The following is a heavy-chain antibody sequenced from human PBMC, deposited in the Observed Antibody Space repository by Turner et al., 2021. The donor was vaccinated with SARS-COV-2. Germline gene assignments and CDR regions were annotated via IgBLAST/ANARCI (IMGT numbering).Heavy chain of an antibody. V-gene: IGHV1-69*10. Sequence: QVQLVQSGSEVKKPGSSVKVSCKASGGTFSSYAISWVRQAPGQGLEWMGGIIPILGIANYAQKFQGRVTMTTDTSTSTAYMELRSLRSDDTAVYYCAGDDPDIVATITVYWGQGTLVTVSS. CDR1: GGTFSSYA. CDR2: IIPILGIA. CDR3: AGDDPDIVATITVY. J-gene: IGHJ4*02. D-gene: IGHD5-12*01.